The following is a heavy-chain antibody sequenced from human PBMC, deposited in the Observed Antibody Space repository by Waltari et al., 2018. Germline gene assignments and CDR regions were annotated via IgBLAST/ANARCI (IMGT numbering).Heavy chain of an antibody. CDR1: GYTLTELS. CDR2: FDPEDGET. Sequence: QVQLVQSGAEVKKPGASVKVSCKVSGYTLTELSMHWVRPAPGKGLEWMGGFDPEDGETIYAQKFQGRVTMTEVTSTDTAYMELSSLRSEDTAVYYCATENQLLLRSRGMDVWGQGTTVTVSS. D-gene: IGHD2-2*01. V-gene: IGHV1-24*01. CDR3: ATENQLLLRSRGMDV. J-gene: IGHJ6*02.